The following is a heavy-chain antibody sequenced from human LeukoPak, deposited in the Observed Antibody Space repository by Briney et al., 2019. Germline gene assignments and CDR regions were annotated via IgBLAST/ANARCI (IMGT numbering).Heavy chain of an antibody. CDR3: AKQLGYCSDGSCYFPY. CDR2: IRCSGGST. CDR1: GFTFSSYA. V-gene: IGHV3-23*01. D-gene: IGHD2-15*01. Sequence: GGSLRLSCAASGFTFSSYAMSWVRQAPGKGLEWVSAIRCSGGSTYYADSVKGRFTISRDNSRSTVCLQMNSLRAEDTAVYYCAKQLGYCSDGSCYFPYWGQGTLVTVSS. J-gene: IGHJ4*02.